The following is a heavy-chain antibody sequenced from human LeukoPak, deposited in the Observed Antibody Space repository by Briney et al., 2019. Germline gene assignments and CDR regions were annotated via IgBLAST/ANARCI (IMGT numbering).Heavy chain of an antibody. CDR1: GFTFISYG. D-gene: IGHD2-15*01. Sequence: GGSLRLSCAASGFTFISYGMHWVRQAPGKGLEWVAFIRYDGSNKYYADSVKGRFTISRDNSKNTLYLQMNSLTAEDTAVYYCARFRRSAQSYWGQGILVTVSS. V-gene: IGHV3-30*02. CDR2: IRYDGSNK. CDR3: ARFRRSAQSY. J-gene: IGHJ4*02.